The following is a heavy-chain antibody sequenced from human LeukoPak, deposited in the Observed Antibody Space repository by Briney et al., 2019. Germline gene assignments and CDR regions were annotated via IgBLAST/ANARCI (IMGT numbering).Heavy chain of an antibody. CDR1: GGSFSGYY. CDR2: INHSGST. V-gene: IGHV4-34*01. CDR3: ARERPDYSYGSLLDY. Sequence: SETLSLTCAVYGGSFSGYYWSWIRQPPGKGLEWIGEINHSGSTNYNPSLKSRVTISVDTSKNQFSLKLSSVTAADTAVYYCARERPDYSYGSLLDYWGQGTLVTVSS. J-gene: IGHJ4*02. D-gene: IGHD5-18*01.